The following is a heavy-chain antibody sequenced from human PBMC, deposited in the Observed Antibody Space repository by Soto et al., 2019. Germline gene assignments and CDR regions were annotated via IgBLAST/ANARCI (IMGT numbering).Heavy chain of an antibody. D-gene: IGHD3-3*01. CDR3: ARGVPFGHYSMDV. CDR1: DGSFTGFH. Sequence: SETLSLTCAVYDGSFTGFHWAWIRRPPGKGLEWIGEIKHSGSTNYNPSLTRRVTISVDTSKNQFSLKLNSVTAADTAVYYCARGVPFGHYSMDVWGQGTTVTVSS. V-gene: IGHV4-34*01. J-gene: IGHJ6*02. CDR2: IKHSGST.